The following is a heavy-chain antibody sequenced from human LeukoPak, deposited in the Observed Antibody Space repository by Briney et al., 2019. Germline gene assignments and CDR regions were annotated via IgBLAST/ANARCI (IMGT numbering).Heavy chain of an antibody. V-gene: IGHV4-39*07. Sequence: SETLSLTCTVSGGSISSSSYYWGWIRQPPGKGLEWIGSIYYSGSTYYNPSLKSRVTISVDTSKNQFSLKLSSVTAADTAVYYCARMRAYYDILTGYYARGIFDYWGQGTLVTVSS. J-gene: IGHJ4*02. CDR1: GGSISSSSYY. CDR3: ARMRAYYDILTGYYARGIFDY. D-gene: IGHD3-9*01. CDR2: IYYSGST.